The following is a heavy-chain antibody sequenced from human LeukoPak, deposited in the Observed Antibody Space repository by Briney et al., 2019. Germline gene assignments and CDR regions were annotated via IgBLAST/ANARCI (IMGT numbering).Heavy chain of an antibody. CDR2: ISGSGGGT. D-gene: IGHD3-3*02. Sequence: GGPLRLSCAASGFTFSSYAMSWGRQAPGEGLEWVSAISGSGGGTYYADSVKGRFTISRDNSKNTLYLQMNSLRAEDTAVYYCAKGGVALETSDYWGQGTLVTVSS. V-gene: IGHV3-23*01. CDR1: GFTFSSYA. J-gene: IGHJ4*02. CDR3: AKGGVALETSDY.